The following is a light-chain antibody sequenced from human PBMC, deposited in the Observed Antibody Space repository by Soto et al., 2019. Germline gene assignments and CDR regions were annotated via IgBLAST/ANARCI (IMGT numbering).Light chain of an antibody. CDR1: QSVSSNY. V-gene: IGKV3-20*01. J-gene: IGKJ1*01. CDR3: QHYGTSHA. Sequence: EVVLTQSPGTLSLSPGERATLSCRASQSVSSNYLAWYQQKPGQAPRLLIYGASSRATGISDRFSGTGSGTDFTLTISRLEPEDSAVYYCQHYGTSHAFGQGTKVDIK. CDR2: GAS.